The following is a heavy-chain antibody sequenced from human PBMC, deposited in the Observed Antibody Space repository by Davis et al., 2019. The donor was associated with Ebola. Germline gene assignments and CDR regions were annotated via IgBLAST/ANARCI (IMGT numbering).Heavy chain of an antibody. CDR1: GFRFSSYV. CDR2: IGGSGDTA. CDR3: AKNDYSGWYLGFFDY. Sequence: GESLKISCVASGFRFSSYVMGWVRQAPGKGLEWVSRIGGSGDTADYADSVRGRFTVSRDNSKNTLYLQMNSLRAEDTAVYYCAKNDYSGWYLGFFDYWGQGTLVTVSS. V-gene: IGHV3-23*01. D-gene: IGHD6-19*01. J-gene: IGHJ4*02.